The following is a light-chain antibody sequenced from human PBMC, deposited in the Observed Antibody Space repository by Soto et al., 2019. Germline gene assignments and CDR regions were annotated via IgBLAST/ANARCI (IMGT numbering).Light chain of an antibody. J-gene: IGKJ4*01. CDR1: QSVSNN. CDR2: HAS. Sequence: EIVMPPSPATLSVSPGERATLSCRASQSVSNNLAWYQQKPCQAPRLLIYHASTRATCIPARFSGSGSGTEFTLTISSLQSEDFSVYYCQQYNKWPLTFGGGTKVEIK. CDR3: QQYNKWPLT. V-gene: IGKV3-15*01.